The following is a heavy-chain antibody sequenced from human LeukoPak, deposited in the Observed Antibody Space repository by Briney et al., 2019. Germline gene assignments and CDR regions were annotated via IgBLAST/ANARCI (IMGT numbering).Heavy chain of an antibody. Sequence: SETLSLTCTVSGGSISSSSYYWGWIRQPPGKGLEWIGSIYYSGSTYYNPSLKSRVTISVDTSKNQFSLKLSSVTAADTAVYYCARGGTAGTTLTAFDYWGQGTLVTVSS. CDR1: GGSISSSSYY. D-gene: IGHD1-1*01. CDR2: IYYSGST. CDR3: ARGGTAGTTLTAFDY. V-gene: IGHV4-39*07. J-gene: IGHJ4*02.